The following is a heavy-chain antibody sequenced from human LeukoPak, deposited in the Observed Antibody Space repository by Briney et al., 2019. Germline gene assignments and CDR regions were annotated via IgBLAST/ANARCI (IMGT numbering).Heavy chain of an antibody. CDR2: IYHSGRT. Sequence: NPSETLSLTCTVSGYSISSGYYWGWIRQPPGKGPEWIGSIYHSGRTFYNPSLKSRVTISVDTSKNQFSLKLTSVTAADTAVYYCARHKYSSGWPPEGAFDIWGQGTMVTVSS. J-gene: IGHJ3*02. CDR3: ARHKYSSGWPPEGAFDI. CDR1: GYSISSGYY. D-gene: IGHD6-19*01. V-gene: IGHV4-38-2*02.